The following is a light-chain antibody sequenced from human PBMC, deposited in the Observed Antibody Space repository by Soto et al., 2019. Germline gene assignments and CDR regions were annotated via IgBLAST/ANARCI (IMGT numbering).Light chain of an antibody. CDR1: SSDVGTYNY. Sequence: QSVLTQPASVSGSPGQSITISCTGTSSDVGTYNYVSWYQHHPGKAPKLIIYEVSNRPSGVSNRFSGSKSGSTASLTISGLQAEDEADYHCTPYPRDSALVCGTGIKVTV. CDR3: TPYPRDSALV. CDR2: EVS. J-gene: IGLJ1*01. V-gene: IGLV2-14*01.